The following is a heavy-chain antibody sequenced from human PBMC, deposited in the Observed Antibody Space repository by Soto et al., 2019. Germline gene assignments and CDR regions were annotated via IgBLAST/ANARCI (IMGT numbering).Heavy chain of an antibody. Sequence: PGGSLRLSCAASGFTFSTYAVHWVRQAPGKGLEWVAVVSSDGNNKYSADSVKGRFTISRDNSKNTLYLQMNSLRAEDTAVCYCVRGELRPRFDYWGQGTLVTVSS. CDR2: VSSDGNNK. V-gene: IGHV3-30-3*01. D-gene: IGHD1-7*01. CDR3: VRGELRPRFDY. CDR1: GFTFSTYA. J-gene: IGHJ4*02.